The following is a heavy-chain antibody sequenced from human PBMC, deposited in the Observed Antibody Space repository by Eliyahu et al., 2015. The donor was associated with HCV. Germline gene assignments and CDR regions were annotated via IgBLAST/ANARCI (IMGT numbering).Heavy chain of an antibody. CDR3: ARALEEDVVVVSAINYYDMDV. D-gene: IGHD2-21*01. J-gene: IGHJ6*02. V-gene: IGHV3-20*04. CDR2: INWNGGST. Sequence: EVQLVESGGGVVRPGGSLRLSCAASGFTFDDYGMXVGRXAPGKGLEGVSGINWNGGSTGYADSVKGRFTISRDNAKNSLYLQMNSLRAEDTALYYCARALEEDVVVVSAINYYDMDVWGQGTTVTVSS. CDR1: GFTFDDYG.